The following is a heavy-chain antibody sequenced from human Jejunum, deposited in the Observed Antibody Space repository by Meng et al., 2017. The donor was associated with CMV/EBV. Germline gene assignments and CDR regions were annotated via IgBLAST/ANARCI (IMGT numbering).Heavy chain of an antibody. V-gene: IGHV3-21*01. J-gene: IGHJ4*02. CDR3: AKSVMAADGTRGFDS. CDR1: RFTFTGYS. Sequence: SRFTFTGYSMNGVRQATGKGLEWVSYISSSSVFIYCADSVKGRLTISRDNAKNSLYLQMNSLRAEDTAVYYCAKSVMAADGTRGFDSWGQGTLVTVSS. D-gene: IGHD6-13*01. CDR2: ISSSSVFI.